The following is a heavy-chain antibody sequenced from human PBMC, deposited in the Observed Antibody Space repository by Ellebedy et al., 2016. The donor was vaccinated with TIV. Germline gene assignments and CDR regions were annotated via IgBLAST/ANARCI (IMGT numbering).Heavy chain of an antibody. D-gene: IGHD2-2*02. V-gene: IGHV4-30-2*01. Sequence: SETLSLXCAVSGGSISSGGYSWSWIRQPPGKGLEWIGYIYHSGSTYYNPSLKSRVTISVDRSKNQFSLKLSSVTAADTAVYYCARASEWTAIPVAFDIWGQGTMVTVSS. CDR2: IYHSGST. CDR1: GGSISSGGYS. J-gene: IGHJ3*02. CDR3: ARASEWTAIPVAFDI.